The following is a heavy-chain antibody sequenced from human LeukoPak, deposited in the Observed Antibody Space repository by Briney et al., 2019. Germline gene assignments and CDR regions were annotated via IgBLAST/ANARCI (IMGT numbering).Heavy chain of an antibody. CDR3: TRGHWGLQS. J-gene: IGHJ5*02. CDR1: GSFLSDYF. Sequence: SETLLLTFTFSGSFLSDYFLSLIRQAPGKGLEWISYIHHSGNSDYNPSLRSRVTTSLETSKNQFSLNLISVTAADTAVYYCTRGHWGLQSWSQGTLVTVSS. CDR2: IHHSGNS. D-gene: IGHD7-27*01. V-gene: IGHV4-59*01.